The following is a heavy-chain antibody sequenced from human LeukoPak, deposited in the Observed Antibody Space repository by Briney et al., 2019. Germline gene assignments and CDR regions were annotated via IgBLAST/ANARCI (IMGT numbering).Heavy chain of an antibody. CDR3: AKDRKYCSGTSCPYYFDY. CDR1: GFSFSSYA. CDR2: ISGSYDNT. J-gene: IGHJ4*02. Sequence: GGSLRLSCAASGFSFSSYAMSWVRQAPGKGLEWVSAISGSYDNTYYADSVKGRFTISRDNSKNTLYPQMNSLRAEDTALYYCAKDRKYCSGTSCPYYFDYWGQGTLVTVSS. V-gene: IGHV3-23*01. D-gene: IGHD2-2*01.